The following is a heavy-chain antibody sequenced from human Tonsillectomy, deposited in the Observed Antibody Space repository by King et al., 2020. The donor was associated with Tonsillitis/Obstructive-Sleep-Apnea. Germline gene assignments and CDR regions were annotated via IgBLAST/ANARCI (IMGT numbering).Heavy chain of an antibody. Sequence: VQLVESGGGLVKPGGSLRLSCAASGFTFSNAWMSWVRQAPGKGLEWVGRIKSKTDGGTTDYAGPVKGRFTISRDDSKNTLYLPMNSLKTEDTAVYYCTTDFGIGYCSSTSCSTFDYWGQGTLVTVSS. CDR1: GFTFSNAW. D-gene: IGHD2-2*01. CDR3: TTDFGIGYCSSTSCSTFDY. J-gene: IGHJ4*02. V-gene: IGHV3-15*01. CDR2: IKSKTDGGTT.